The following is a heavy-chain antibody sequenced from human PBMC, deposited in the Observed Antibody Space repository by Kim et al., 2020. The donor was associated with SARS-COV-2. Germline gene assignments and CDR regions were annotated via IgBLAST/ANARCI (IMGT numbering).Heavy chain of an antibody. V-gene: IGHV1-69*01. Sequence: ANYAQKFQRRVTITADESTSTAYMELSSLRSEDTAVYYCARGRIAAALDYWGQGTLVTVSS. CDR3: ARGRIAAALDY. CDR2: A. D-gene: IGHD6-13*01. J-gene: IGHJ4*02.